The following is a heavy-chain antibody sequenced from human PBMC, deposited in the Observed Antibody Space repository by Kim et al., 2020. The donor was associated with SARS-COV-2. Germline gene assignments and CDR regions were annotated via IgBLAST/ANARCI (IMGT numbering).Heavy chain of an antibody. V-gene: IGHV3-30*07. Sequence: DPVKRRITTSRDHSDNTLYLKMNSLRAEDTAVYYCAREPYCSGGSCYFDYWGQGTLVTVSS. J-gene: IGHJ4*02. D-gene: IGHD2-15*01. CDR3: AREPYCSGGSCYFDY.